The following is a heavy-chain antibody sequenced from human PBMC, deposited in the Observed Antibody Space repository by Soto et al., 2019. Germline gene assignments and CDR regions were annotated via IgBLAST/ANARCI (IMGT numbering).Heavy chain of an antibody. CDR3: ARGLATLPVFAFDI. J-gene: IGHJ3*02. CDR1: GFSLSTSGVG. Sequence: LVNPTQTLTLTCSFSGFSLSTSGVGVGWIRQSPGKAPEWLALIYWSGDEHYRPSLKSRLSIIKDTSKNHVVLIMSDMDPVDTATYYCARGLATLPVFAFDIWGQGTMVTVSS. CDR2: IYWSGDE. D-gene: IGHD6-6*01. V-gene: IGHV2-5*01.